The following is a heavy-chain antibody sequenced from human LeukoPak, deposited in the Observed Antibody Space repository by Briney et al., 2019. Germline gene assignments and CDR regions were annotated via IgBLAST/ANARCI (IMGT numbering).Heavy chain of an antibody. J-gene: IGHJ6*03. D-gene: IGHD3-10*01. CDR3: ARGPVLLWFGDYYYMDV. V-gene: IGHV1-18*01. CDR1: GYTFTSYG. Sequence: ASVKVSCKASGYTFTSYGISWVRQAPGQGLEWMGWISAYNGNTNYAQKLQGRVTMTTDTSTSTAYMELRSLRSDDTAVYYCARGPVLLWFGDYYYMDVWGKGTTVTVSS. CDR2: ISAYNGNT.